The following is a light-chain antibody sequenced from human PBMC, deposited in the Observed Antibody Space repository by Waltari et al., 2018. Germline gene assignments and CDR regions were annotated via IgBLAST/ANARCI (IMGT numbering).Light chain of an antibody. V-gene: IGLV3-1*01. J-gene: IGLJ3*02. CDR3: QAWDTSTAVV. CDR1: EFTKKY. Sequence: SYDLTQPPSVSVSPGQTASLPCPGHEFTKKYVSWYQQKPGQTPVLVIYQDTKRPSGIPERFSGSTSGNIATLTISGTQAMDEADYYCQAWDTSTAVVFGGGTKLTVL. CDR2: QDT.